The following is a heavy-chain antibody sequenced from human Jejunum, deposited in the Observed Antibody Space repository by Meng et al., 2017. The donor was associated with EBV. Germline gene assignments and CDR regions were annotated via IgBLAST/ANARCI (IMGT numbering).Heavy chain of an antibody. CDR1: GGSSSDNDW. CDR2: IYHGGGT. V-gene: IGHV4-4*02. D-gene: IGHD3-22*01. Sequence: QGELEGAGPRLEKPLGTLSRTCGVSGGSSSDNDWGSWVRKHRGKGLEWLGEIYHGGGTNYNPSLESRVTISVDKSKNQFSLKLNSVTVADTAVYYCAGNGYYALEYWGPGILVTVSS. CDR3: AGNGYYALEY. J-gene: IGHJ4*02.